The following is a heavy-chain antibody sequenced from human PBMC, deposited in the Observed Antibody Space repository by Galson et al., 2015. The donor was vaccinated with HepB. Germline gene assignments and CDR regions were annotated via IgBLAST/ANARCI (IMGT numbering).Heavy chain of an antibody. J-gene: IGHJ4*02. V-gene: IGHV1-24*01. D-gene: IGHD1-26*01. CDR1: GYTLTELS. Sequence: SVKVSCKVSGYTLTELSMHWVRQAPGKGLEWMGGFDPEDGETIYAQKFQGRVTMTEDTSTDTAYIELSSLRSEDTAVYYCATHGLFGGRYPSLDYWGQGTLVTVSS. CDR3: ATHGLFGGRYPSLDY. CDR2: FDPEDGET.